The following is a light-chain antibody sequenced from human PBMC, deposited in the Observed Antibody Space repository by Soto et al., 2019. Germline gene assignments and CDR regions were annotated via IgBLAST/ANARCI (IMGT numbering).Light chain of an antibody. CDR3: QQYGSSLWT. Sequence: IVLSQSPCTLSLYPGERATLSCRASQSVSNNYLAWYQQKPGQAPRLLIHGASNRATGIPDRFSGSGSGTDFTLTISRLEPEDFAVYYCQQYGSSLWTFGQGTKVDVK. J-gene: IGKJ1*01. CDR2: GAS. CDR1: QSVSNNY. V-gene: IGKV3-20*01.